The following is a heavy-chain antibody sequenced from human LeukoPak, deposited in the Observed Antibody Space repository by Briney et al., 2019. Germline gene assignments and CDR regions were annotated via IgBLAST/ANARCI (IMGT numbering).Heavy chain of an antibody. CDR3: ARSTIFGVVIIAHFDY. Sequence: ASVKVSCKASGYTFTGYYMHWVRQAPGQGLEWMGWINPNSGGTNYAQKFQGRVTMTRDTPISTAYMELSRLRSDDTAVYYCARSTIFGVVIIAHFDYWGQGTLVTVSS. J-gene: IGHJ4*02. CDR2: INPNSGGT. CDR1: GYTFTGYY. V-gene: IGHV1-2*02. D-gene: IGHD3-3*01.